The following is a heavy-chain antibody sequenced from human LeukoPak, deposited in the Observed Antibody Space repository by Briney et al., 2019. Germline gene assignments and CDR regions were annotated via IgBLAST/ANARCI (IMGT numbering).Heavy chain of an antibody. CDR1: GYSLSSGFY. CDR2: IYYSGST. J-gene: IGHJ1*01. CDR3: ARHFSEDGYNAAPFQH. D-gene: IGHD5-24*01. Sequence: SETLSLTCSVSGYSLSSGFYWAWIRQSPGKGLEWIGSIYYSGSTYYNPSLKSRVTISVDTSKNQFSLKLSSVTAADTAVYYCARHFSEDGYNAAPFQHWGQGTLVTVSS. V-gene: IGHV4-38-2*01.